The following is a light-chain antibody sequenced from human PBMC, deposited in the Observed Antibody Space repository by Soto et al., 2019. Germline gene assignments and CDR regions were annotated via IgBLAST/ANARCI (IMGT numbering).Light chain of an antibody. J-gene: IGKJ5*01. V-gene: IGKV3-15*01. CDR1: QSVSSN. CDR2: GAS. Sequence: EIVMTQSPATLSVSPGERATLSCRASQSVSSNLAWYQQKPGQAPRLLIYGASTRATGIPARFSGSGSGKEFTLTISSRQSEDFAIYYCQQYNNWPSTFGQGTLLEIK. CDR3: QQYNNWPST.